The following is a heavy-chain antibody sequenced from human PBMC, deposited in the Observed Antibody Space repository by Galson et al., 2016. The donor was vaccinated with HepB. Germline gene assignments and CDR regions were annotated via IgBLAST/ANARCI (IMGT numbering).Heavy chain of an antibody. CDR2: ICGSCGDI. CDR1: GFTFKNFG. V-gene: IGHV3-23*01. J-gene: IGHJ4*02. Sequence: SLRLSCAASGFTFKNFGMTWVRQAPGMGLEWVSTICGSCGDIDYADSVQVRFTISRDNSKNTLSLQMNSLRAEDTATYYCAIDPSHWIENPFALWGQGTLVTVSS. D-gene: IGHD2-2*03. CDR3: AIDPSHWIENPFAL.